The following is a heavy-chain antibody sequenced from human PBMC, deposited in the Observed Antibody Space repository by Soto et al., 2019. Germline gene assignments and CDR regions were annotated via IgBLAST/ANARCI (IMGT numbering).Heavy chain of an antibody. Sequence: QITLKESGPTLVKPTQTLTLTCTFSGFSLSTSGVGVGWIRQPPGKALEWLALIYWDDDKRYSPSLMSRLTITKDTSKNQVVLTMTNMDPVDTATYYGAHTEWRRSVGGYFDYWGQGTLVTVSS. CDR2: IYWDDDK. D-gene: IGHD6-19*01. CDR1: GFSLSTSGVG. J-gene: IGHJ4*02. CDR3: AHTEWRRSVGGYFDY. V-gene: IGHV2-5*02.